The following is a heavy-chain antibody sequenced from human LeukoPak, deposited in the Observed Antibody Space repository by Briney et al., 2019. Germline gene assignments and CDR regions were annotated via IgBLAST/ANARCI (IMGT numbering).Heavy chain of an antibody. V-gene: IGHV3-64D*09. CDR3: VKDGGMATIFDF. D-gene: IGHD5-24*01. CDR2: ITSNGGST. Sequence: GGSLRLSCSASGFTFSTSAMHWVRQAPGKGLKYVSFITSNGGSTYNADSLKGRFTISRDNSRNTLYLQMSSLRAEDTAVYHCVKDGGMATIFDFWGEGTLGTVSS. J-gene: IGHJ4*02. CDR1: GFTFSTSA.